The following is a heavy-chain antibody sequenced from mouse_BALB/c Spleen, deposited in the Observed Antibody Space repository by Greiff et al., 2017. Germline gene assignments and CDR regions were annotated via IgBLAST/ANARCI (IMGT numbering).Heavy chain of an antibody. Sequence: QVQLQQSGPELVRPGESVKISCKGSGYTFTDYAMHRVKQSHAKSLEWIGVISIYYDNTNYNQKFKGKATMTVDKSSSTAYMELARLTSEDSAIYYCARDYGLRRFFYAMDYWGQGTSVTVSS. D-gene: IGHD2-2*01. J-gene: IGHJ4*01. CDR3: ARDYGLRRFFYAMDY. CDR2: ISIYYDNT. V-gene: IGHV1-67*01. CDR1: GYTFTDYA.